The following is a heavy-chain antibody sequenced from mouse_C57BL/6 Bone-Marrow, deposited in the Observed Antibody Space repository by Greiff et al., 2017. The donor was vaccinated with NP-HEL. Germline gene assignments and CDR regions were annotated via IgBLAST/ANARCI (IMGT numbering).Heavy chain of an antibody. D-gene: IGHD2-2*01. CDR1: GYTFTSYG. CDR3: ARGGLYYGYDEAWFAY. V-gene: IGHV1-81*01. J-gene: IGHJ3*01. Sequence: QVQLQQSGAELARPGASVKLSCKASGYTFTSYGISWVKQRTGQGLEWIGEIYPRSGNTYYNEKFKGKATLTADTSSSTAYIDLRSLTSEDSAVYFGARGGLYYGYDEAWFAYWGQGTLVTVSA. CDR2: IYPRSGNT.